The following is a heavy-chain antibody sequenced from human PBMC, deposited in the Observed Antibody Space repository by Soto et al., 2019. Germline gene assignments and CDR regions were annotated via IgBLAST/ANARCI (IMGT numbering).Heavy chain of an antibody. Sequence: PGGSLRLSCAASGFTFSSYAMSWVRQAPGKGLEWVSAISGSGGSTYYADSVKGRFTISRDNSKNTLYLQMNGLRAEDTAVYYCAKHIYYYGSGSQIPHLDYWGQGTLVTVSS. CDR2: ISGSGGST. CDR1: GFTFSSYA. J-gene: IGHJ4*02. CDR3: AKHIYYYGSGSQIPHLDY. D-gene: IGHD3-10*01. V-gene: IGHV3-23*01.